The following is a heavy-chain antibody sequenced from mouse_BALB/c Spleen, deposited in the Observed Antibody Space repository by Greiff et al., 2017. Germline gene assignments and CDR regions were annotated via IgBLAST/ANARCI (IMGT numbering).Heavy chain of an antibody. V-gene: IGHV1S81*02. CDR1: GYTFTSYW. Sequence: QVQLQQPGAELVKPGASGKLSCKASGYTFTSYWMHWVKQRPGQGLEWIGEINPSNGRTNYNEKFKSKATLTVDKSSSTAYMQLSSLTSEDSAVYYCARWRGDDYDEAYWGQGTLVTVSA. CDR3: ARWRGDDYDEAY. CDR2: INPSNGRT. J-gene: IGHJ3*01. D-gene: IGHD2-4*01.